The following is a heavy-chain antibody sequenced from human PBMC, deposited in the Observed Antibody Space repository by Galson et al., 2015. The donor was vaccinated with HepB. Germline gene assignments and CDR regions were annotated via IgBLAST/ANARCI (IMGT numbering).Heavy chain of an antibody. J-gene: IGHJ3*02. CDR2: IYSGGST. Sequence: SLRLSCAASGFTVSSNYMSWVRQAPGKGLEWVSVIYSGGSTYYADSVKGRFTISRDNSKNTLYLQMNSLRAEDTAVYYCARYSSGWDHDVFDIWGQGTMVTVSS. D-gene: IGHD6-19*01. CDR1: GFTVSSNY. CDR3: ARYSSGWDHDVFDI. V-gene: IGHV3-53*01.